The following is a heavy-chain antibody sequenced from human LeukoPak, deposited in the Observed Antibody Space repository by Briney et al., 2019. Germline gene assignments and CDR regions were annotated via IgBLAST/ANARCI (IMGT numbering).Heavy chain of an antibody. V-gene: IGHV3-21*01. J-gene: IGHJ4*02. D-gene: IGHD1-26*01. Sequence: PGGSLRLSCAASGFTFSSYSMNWVRQAPGKGLEWVSSISGSSSYIYYADSVKGRFTISRDDAKTSLYLQMNSLRAEDTAVYYCARNSGTYYPFSYWGQGTQVTVSS. CDR1: GFTFSSYS. CDR2: ISGSSSYI. CDR3: ARNSGTYYPFSY.